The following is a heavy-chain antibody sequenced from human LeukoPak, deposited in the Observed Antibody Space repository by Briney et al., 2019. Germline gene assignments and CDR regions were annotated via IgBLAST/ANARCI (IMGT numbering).Heavy chain of an antibody. J-gene: IGHJ3*02. CDR3: ASGVVVVAPGAFDI. CDR2: ISSSSSYI. V-gene: IGHV3-21*01. Sequence: GGSLRLSCAASGFTFSSYSMNWVRQAPGKGLEWVSSISSSSSYIYYADSVKGRFTISRDNAKNSLYLQMNSLSAEDTAVYYCASGVVVVAPGAFDIWGQGTMVTVSS. D-gene: IGHD2-21*01. CDR1: GFTFSSYS.